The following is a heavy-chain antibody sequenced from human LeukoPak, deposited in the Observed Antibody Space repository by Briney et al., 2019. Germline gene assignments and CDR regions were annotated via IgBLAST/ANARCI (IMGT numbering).Heavy chain of an antibody. V-gene: IGHV4-30-4*08. J-gene: IGHJ4*02. CDR1: GGSISSGSYY. D-gene: IGHD2-2*01. CDR2: IYYSGST. CDR3: ARDKRGVPAANDY. Sequence: SETMSLTCTVSGGSISSGSYYWSWIRQPPGKGLEWIGYIYYSGSTYYNPSLKSRVTISVDTSKNQFSLKLSSVTAADTAMYYCARDKRGVPAANDYWGQGTLVTVSS.